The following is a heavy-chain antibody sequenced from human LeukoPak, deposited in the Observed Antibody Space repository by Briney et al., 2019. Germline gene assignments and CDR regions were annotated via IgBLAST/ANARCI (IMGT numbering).Heavy chain of an antibody. CDR3: AKELEGIVGAAPIDY. D-gene: IGHD1-26*01. CDR1: GFTSSSYA. CDR2: ISGSGGST. V-gene: IGHV3-23*01. Sequence: PGGSLRLSCAASGFTSSSYAMSWVRQAPGKGLEWVSAISGSGGSTYYADSVKGRFTISRDNSKNTLYLQMNSLRAEDTAVYYCAKELEGIVGAAPIDYWGQGTLVTVSS. J-gene: IGHJ4*02.